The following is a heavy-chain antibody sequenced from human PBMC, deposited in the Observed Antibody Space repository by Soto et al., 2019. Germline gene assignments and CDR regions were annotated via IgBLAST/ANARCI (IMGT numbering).Heavy chain of an antibody. V-gene: IGHV1-8*01. J-gene: IGHJ5*02. Sequence: QVQLVQSGAEVKKPGASVKVSCKASGYTFTSYDINWVRQATGQGLEWMGWMNPNSGNTGYAQKLQGRVTMTMNTSIRTAYMELSSLRSEDTAVYYCARFVVGELRGENWFDPWGQGTLVTVSS. CDR2: MNPNSGNT. CDR3: ARFVVGELRGENWFDP. D-gene: IGHD2-2*01. CDR1: GYTFTSYD.